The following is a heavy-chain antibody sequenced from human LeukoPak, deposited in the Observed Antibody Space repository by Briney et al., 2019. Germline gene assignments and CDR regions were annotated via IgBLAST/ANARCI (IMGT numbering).Heavy chain of an antibody. CDR3: ARGPKWLGLDY. CDR2: IYHSGST. Sequence: PSQTLSLTCAVSGGSISSGGYSWSWIRQPPGKGLEWIGYIYHSGSTYYNPPLKSRVTISVDRSKNQFSLKLSSVTAADTAVYYCARGPKWLGLDYWGQGTLVTVSS. V-gene: IGHV4-30-2*01. J-gene: IGHJ4*02. CDR1: GGSISSGGYS. D-gene: IGHD6-19*01.